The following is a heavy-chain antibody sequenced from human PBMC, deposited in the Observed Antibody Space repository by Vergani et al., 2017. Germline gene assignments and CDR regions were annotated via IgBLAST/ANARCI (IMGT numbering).Heavy chain of an antibody. J-gene: IGHJ5*02. CDR2: IDYSGST. D-gene: IGHD3-22*01. CDR1: GGSISSYY. Sequence: QVQLQESGPGLVKPSETLSLTCTVSGGSISSYYWSWIRQPPGKGREWFGYIDYSGSTNSNPSLKSRVTISVDTSKIPFSLKRSSVTAADTAVYYCASSLPGAYYYDSSGQAWFDPWGQGTLVTVSS. CDR3: ASSLPGAYYYDSSGQAWFDP. V-gene: IGHV4-59*01.